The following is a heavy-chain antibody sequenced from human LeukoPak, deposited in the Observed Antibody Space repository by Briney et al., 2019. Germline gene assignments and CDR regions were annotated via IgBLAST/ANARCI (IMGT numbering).Heavy chain of an antibody. CDR2: ISSSSYI. CDR3: ASLLIAAAATDY. CDR1: GFTFSSYS. Sequence: PGGSLRLSCAASGFTFSSYSMNWVRQAPGKGLEWVSSISSSSYIYYADSVKGRFTISRDNAKNSLYLQMNSLRAEDTAVYYCASLLIAAAATDYWGQGTLVTVSS. V-gene: IGHV3-21*01. J-gene: IGHJ4*02. D-gene: IGHD6-13*01.